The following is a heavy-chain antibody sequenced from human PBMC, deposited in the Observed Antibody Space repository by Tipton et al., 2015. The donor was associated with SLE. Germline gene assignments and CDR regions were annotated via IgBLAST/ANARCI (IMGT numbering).Heavy chain of an antibody. CDR2: MSYSGST. D-gene: IGHD3-22*01. J-gene: IGHJ6*02. CDR1: GDSFNLSY. CDR3: ARYPYDSNGNHYYSCFGMDV. Sequence: TLSLTCTVSGDSFNLSYWTWIRQHPGKGLEWIGHMSYSGSTYYNPSLKSRITISVDTSKNRFSLKLSSVTAADTAVYYCARYPYDSNGNHYYSCFGMDVWGQVTTVTVSS. V-gene: IGHV4-31*03.